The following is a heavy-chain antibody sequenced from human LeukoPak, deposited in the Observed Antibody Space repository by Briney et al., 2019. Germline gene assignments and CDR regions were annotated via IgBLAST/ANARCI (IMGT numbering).Heavy chain of an antibody. V-gene: IGHV5-51*01. D-gene: IGHD4-17*01. Sequence: GESLKISCKGSGYSFTTYWIGWVRQMPGKGLERMGIIYPGDSDSRYSPSFQGQVTISADKSISTAYLQWSSLEASDTAMYYCARLVTYGDYYYYMDVWGKGTTVTVSS. CDR3: ARLVTYGDYYYYMDV. J-gene: IGHJ6*03. CDR2: IYPGDSDS. CDR1: GYSFTTYW.